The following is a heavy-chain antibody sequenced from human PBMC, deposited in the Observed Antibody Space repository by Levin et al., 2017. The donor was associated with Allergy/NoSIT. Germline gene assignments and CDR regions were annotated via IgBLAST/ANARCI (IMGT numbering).Heavy chain of an antibody. V-gene: IGHV3-23*01. CDR3: AKAQGGIAAAAWGDY. Sequence: GESLKISCAASGFTFSSYAMSWVRQAPGKGLEWVSAISGSGGSTYYADSVKGRFTISRDNSKNTLYLQMNSLRAEDTAVYYCAKAQGGIAAAAWGDYWGQGTLVTVSS. CDR2: ISGSGGST. J-gene: IGHJ4*02. D-gene: IGHD6-13*01. CDR1: GFTFSSYA.